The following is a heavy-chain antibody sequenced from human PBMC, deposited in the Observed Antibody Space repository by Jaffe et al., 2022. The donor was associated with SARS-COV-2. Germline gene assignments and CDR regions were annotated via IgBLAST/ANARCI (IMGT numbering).Heavy chain of an antibody. J-gene: IGHJ4*02. CDR1: GYTFTGYY. V-gene: IGHV1-2*02. D-gene: IGHD3-3*01. Sequence: QVQLVQSGAEVKKPGASVKVSCKASGYTFTGYYMHWVRQAPGQGLEWMGWINPNSGGTNYAQKFQGRVTMTRDTSISTAYMELSRLRSDDTAVYYCARGPNYDFWSGYYYFDYWGQGTLVTVSS. CDR3: ARGPNYDFWSGYYYFDY. CDR2: INPNSGGT.